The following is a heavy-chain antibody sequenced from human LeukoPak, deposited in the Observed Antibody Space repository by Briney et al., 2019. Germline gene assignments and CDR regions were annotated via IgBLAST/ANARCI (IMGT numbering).Heavy chain of an antibody. J-gene: IGHJ4*02. CDR2: IYSSGST. CDR1: GGSISSSSYY. V-gene: IGHV4-39*01. Sequence: SETLSHTCTVSGGSISSSSYYWRWIRQPPGKGLAWIGSIYSSGSTYYNPSLTSRVTISVDTSKNQFSLKLSSVTAADTAVYYCARQPIYYDFWSGYHDYWGQGTLVTVSS. D-gene: IGHD3-3*01. CDR3: ARQPIYYDFWSGYHDY.